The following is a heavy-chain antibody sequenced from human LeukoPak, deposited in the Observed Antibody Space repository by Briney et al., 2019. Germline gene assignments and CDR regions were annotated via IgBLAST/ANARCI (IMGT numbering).Heavy chain of an antibody. Sequence: PSKTLSLTCAVSGGSISIGGYSWSWIRQPPGKGLEWIGWFYHGGGTYYNPSLKSRVTISVDKSKNQSSLELKSPTAADTAVYYCVSRSRLYALHVRGQGTTVTVSS. CDR2: FYHGGGT. CDR3: VSRSRLYALHV. CDR1: GGSISIGGYS. J-gene: IGHJ6*02. V-gene: IGHV4-30-2*01.